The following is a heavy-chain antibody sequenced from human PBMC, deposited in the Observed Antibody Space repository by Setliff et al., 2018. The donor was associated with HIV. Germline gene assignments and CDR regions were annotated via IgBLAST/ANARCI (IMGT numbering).Heavy chain of an antibody. CDR1: GYTFTDFG. CDR3: ARAGAAETSHFDY. CDR2: IGAFNGNT. Sequence: ASVKVSCKASGYTFTDFGITGVRQAPGQGLEWMGWIGAFNGNTHYPQNLQGRVTMTTDTSTRTAYMELRSLRSDDTAVYFCARAGAAETSHFDYWGQGTLVTVSS. J-gene: IGHJ4*02. V-gene: IGHV1-18*01. D-gene: IGHD2-15*01.